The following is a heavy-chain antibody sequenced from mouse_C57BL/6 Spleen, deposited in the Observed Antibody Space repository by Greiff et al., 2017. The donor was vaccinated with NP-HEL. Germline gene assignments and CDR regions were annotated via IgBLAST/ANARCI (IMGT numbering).Heavy chain of an antibody. CDR2: IYPRDGST. CDR1: GYTFTDHT. Sequence: VQLQQSDAELVKPGASVKISCKVSGYTFTDHTIHWMKQRPEQGLEWIGYIYPRDGSTKYNEKFKGKATLTADKSSSTAYMQLNSLTSEDSAVYFWATIYYDYEGGFDYWGQGTTLTVSS. J-gene: IGHJ2*01. CDR3: ATIYYDYEGGFDY. V-gene: IGHV1-78*01. D-gene: IGHD2-4*01.